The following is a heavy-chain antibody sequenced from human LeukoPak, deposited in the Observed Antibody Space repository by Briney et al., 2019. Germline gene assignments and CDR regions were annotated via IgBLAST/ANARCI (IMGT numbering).Heavy chain of an antibody. CDR2: ISYDGSNK. CDR1: GFTFSSYA. Sequence: PGRSLRLSCAASGFTFSSYAMHWVRQAPGKGLEWVAVISYDGSNKYYADSVRGRFTISRDNSKNTLYLQMNSLRAEDTAVYYCATGSGKGVHCSGGSCHGLGYFQHWGQGTLVTVSS. D-gene: IGHD2-15*01. J-gene: IGHJ1*01. CDR3: ATGSGKGVHCSGGSCHGLGYFQH. V-gene: IGHV3-30-3*01.